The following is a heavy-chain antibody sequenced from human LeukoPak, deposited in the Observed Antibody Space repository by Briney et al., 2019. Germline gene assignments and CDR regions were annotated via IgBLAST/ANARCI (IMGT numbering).Heavy chain of an antibody. Sequence: GGSLRLSCAASGFTFSSYAMSWVRQAPGKGLEWVSTISGSGDSTFYADSVKGRFTISRDNSKNTLYLQMNSPRAEDTAVYYCAKPRDSSGYYSGTPPPPFFDYWGQGTLVTVSS. J-gene: IGHJ4*02. CDR3: AKPRDSSGYYSGTPPPPFFDY. CDR1: GFTFSSYA. CDR2: ISGSGDST. V-gene: IGHV3-23*01. D-gene: IGHD3-22*01.